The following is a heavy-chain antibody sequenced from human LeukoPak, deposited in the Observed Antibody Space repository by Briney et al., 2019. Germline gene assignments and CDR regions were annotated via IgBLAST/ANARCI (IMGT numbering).Heavy chain of an antibody. CDR1: GFTLSNYW. J-gene: IGHJ4*02. D-gene: IGHD6-13*01. V-gene: IGHV3-7*01. CDR2: IKHGGSEK. Sequence: PGGSLRLSCAASGFTLSNYWISWVRQAPGKGLEWVANIKHGGSEKYYVDSVKGRFTISRDTAKNSVYLQMNSLRAEDTAVYYCASAIAAAESYWGQGTLVTVSS. CDR3: ASAIAAAESY.